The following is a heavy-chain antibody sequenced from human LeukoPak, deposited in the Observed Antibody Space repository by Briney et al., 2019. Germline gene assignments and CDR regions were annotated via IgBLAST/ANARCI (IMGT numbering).Heavy chain of an antibody. V-gene: IGHV3-64*01. D-gene: IGHD6-19*01. Sequence: GGSLRLSCAASGFTFSSYAMHWVRQAPGKGLEYVSAISSNGGSTYYANSVKGRFTISRDNSKNTLYLQMGSLRAEDMAVYYCAREYEAVAFPPDYWGQGTLVTVSS. J-gene: IGHJ4*02. CDR3: AREYEAVAFPPDY. CDR2: ISSNGGST. CDR1: GFTFSSYA.